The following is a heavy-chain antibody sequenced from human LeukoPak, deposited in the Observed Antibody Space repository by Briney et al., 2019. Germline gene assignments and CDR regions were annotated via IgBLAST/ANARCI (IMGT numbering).Heavy chain of an antibody. CDR2: IYYSGST. Sequence: PSETLSLTCTVSGGSISSYYWSWIRQPPGKGLEWIGYIYYSGSTNYNPSLKSRVTISVDTSKNQFSLKLSSVTAADTAVYYCARGIRYFDWSFDYWGQGTLVTVSS. V-gene: IGHV4-59*01. J-gene: IGHJ4*02. CDR3: ARGIRYFDWSFDY. CDR1: GGSISSYY. D-gene: IGHD3-9*01.